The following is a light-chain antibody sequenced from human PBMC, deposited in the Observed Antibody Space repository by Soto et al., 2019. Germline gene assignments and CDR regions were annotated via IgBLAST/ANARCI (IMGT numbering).Light chain of an antibody. V-gene: IGKV1-27*01. CDR1: QGMSKY. CDR2: AAS. Sequence: DIQMTQSPSSLSASVGDGVTITCRASQGMSKYLAWYQQKPGKVPKLLIYAASTLQSGVPSRFSGSGSGTDFTLTISSLQPEDVATYYCQKYNSAPQTFGQGTKVEIK. CDR3: QKYNSAPQT. J-gene: IGKJ1*01.